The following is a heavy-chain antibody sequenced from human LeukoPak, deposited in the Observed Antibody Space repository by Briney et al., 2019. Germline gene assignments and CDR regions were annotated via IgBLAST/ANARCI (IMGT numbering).Heavy chain of an antibody. V-gene: IGHV3-21*01. D-gene: IGHD3-22*01. CDR2: ISSSSSYI. J-gene: IGHJ4*02. CDR3: ARDYYDSSGYYYPNFDY. CDR1: GFTFSSYS. Sequence: GGSLRLSCAASGFTFSSYSMNWVRQAPGKGLEWVSSISSSSSYIYYADSVKGRFTISRDNAKNSLYLQMNSLRAEDTAVYYCARDYYDSSGYYYPNFDYWGQGTLVTVSS.